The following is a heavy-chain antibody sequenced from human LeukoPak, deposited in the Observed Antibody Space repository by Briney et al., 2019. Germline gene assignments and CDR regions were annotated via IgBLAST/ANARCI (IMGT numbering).Heavy chain of an antibody. CDR2: ISSSGGAT. CDR1: GFTFSSFA. J-gene: IGHJ4*02. CDR3: AKDLPDYGDYIEGY. Sequence: PGGSLRLSCVASGFTFSSFATSWVREAPGKGLECGSTISSSGGATNYADSVKGRFTFSRDNSRNMVHLQMNSLRAEDTAVYYCAKDLPDYGDYIEGYWGQGTLVTVSS. V-gene: IGHV3-23*01. D-gene: IGHD4-17*01.